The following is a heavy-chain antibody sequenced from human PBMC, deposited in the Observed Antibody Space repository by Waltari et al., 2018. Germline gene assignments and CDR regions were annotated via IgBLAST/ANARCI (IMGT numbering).Heavy chain of an antibody. D-gene: IGHD1-1*01. CDR3: ARHLSDGGRRLDY. J-gene: IGHJ4*02. V-gene: IGHV5-51*01. CDR2: IYPGDSDT. Sequence: EVRLVQSGAEVKKPGESLKISCKASGYSFTNYWIGWVRQMPGKGLEWMGIIYPGDSDTRYNPSFQGQVTISADKSISTTYLQWSSLKASDTANYYCARHLSDGGRRLDYWGQGTLVTVSS. CDR1: GYSFTNYW.